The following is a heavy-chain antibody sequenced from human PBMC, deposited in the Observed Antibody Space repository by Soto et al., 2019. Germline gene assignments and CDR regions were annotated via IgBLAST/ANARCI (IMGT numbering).Heavy chain of an antibody. J-gene: IGHJ4*02. Sequence: SVKVSCKASEGTFSSYAISWVRQAPGQGLEWMGGIIPIFGTANYAQKFQGRVTITADESTSTAYMELSSLRSEDTAVYYCARGGGPPHYYDSSGHFDYWGQGTLVTVSS. CDR2: IIPIFGTA. CDR1: EGTFSSYA. V-gene: IGHV1-69*13. D-gene: IGHD3-22*01. CDR3: ARGGGPPHYYDSSGHFDY.